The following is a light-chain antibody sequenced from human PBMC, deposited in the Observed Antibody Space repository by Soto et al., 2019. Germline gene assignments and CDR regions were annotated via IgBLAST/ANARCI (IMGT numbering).Light chain of an antibody. CDR1: SSDVGGYQF. CDR2: EVT. J-gene: IGLJ3*02. V-gene: IGLV2-11*01. CDR3: ASHAGSSHAWV. Sequence: QSALTQPRSVSGSPGQSVTISCTGTSSDVGGYQFVSWYQQYPGKAPKVMIYEVTKRPSGVPDRFSGSKSGNSASLTVSGLQADDEADYYCASHAGSSHAWVFGGGTTLTVL.